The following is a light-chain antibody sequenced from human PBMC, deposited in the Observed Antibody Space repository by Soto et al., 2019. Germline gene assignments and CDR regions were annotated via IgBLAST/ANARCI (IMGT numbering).Light chain of an antibody. V-gene: IGLV1-44*01. CDR1: SSDIGSNT. CDR3: ASWDDSLEGYV. Sequence: QSVLTQPPSASGTPGQRVTISCSGSSSDIGSNTVNWYQQLPGTAPKLLIYSNNQRPSGVPARFSGSKSGTSASLAISRLQSLAEAEYYCASWDDSLEGYVFGGGTKVTVL. J-gene: IGLJ1*01. CDR2: SNN.